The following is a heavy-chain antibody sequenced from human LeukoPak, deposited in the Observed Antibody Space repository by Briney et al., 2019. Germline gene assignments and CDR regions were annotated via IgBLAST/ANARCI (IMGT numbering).Heavy chain of an antibody. D-gene: IGHD2-2*02. CDR2: IYHSGST. CDR1: GGSISSGGYY. Sequence: SETLSLTCTVSGGSISSGGYYWSWIRQPPGKGLEWIGYIYHSGSTYYNPSLKSRVTISVDRSKNQFSLKLSSVTAADTAVYYCARQMSQVVPAAIGSLGSYYYMDVWGKGTTVTVSS. J-gene: IGHJ6*03. V-gene: IGHV4-30-2*01. CDR3: ARQMSQVVPAAIGSLGSYYYMDV.